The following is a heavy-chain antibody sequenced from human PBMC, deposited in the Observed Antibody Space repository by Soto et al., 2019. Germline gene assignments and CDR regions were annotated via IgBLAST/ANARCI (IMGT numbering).Heavy chain of an antibody. D-gene: IGHD3-3*01. J-gene: IGHJ4*02. CDR1: GFTFSSYW. CDR2: VKQDGSEK. V-gene: IGHV3-7*03. Sequence: GGSLRLSCAASGFTFSSYWMTWVRQAPGKGLEWVASVKQDGSEKYYVDSVKGRFTISRDNAKGSLYLQVNSLRAEDTAVYYCARALDDYWSGYYGYWGQGTLVTVSS. CDR3: ARALDDYWSGYYGY.